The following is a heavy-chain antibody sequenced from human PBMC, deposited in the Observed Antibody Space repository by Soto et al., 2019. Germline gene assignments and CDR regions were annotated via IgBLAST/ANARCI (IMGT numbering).Heavy chain of an antibody. J-gene: IGHJ6*02. CDR3: ARGPPSFDFWSCYYYYYGMDV. D-gene: IGHD3-3*01. Sequence: QVQLVQSGAEVKKPGASVKVSCKASGYTFTSYGISWVRQAPGQGLEWMGWISAYNGNTNYAQKLQGRVTMTTDTYTSTAYMELRSLRSHDTAEYYCARGPPSFDFWSCYYYYYGMDVWGQGTTVTVSS. V-gene: IGHV1-18*01. CDR1: GYTFTSYG. CDR2: ISAYNGNT.